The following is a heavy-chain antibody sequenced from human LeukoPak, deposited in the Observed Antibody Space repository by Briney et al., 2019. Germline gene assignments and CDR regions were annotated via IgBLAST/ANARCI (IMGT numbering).Heavy chain of an antibody. D-gene: IGHD1-1*01. Sequence: ASVKVSCKASGYTFTGYYVYWVRQAPGQGLEWMGWINPNSGDTNYAQKFQGRVTMTRDTSISTAYMDLSSLRSDDTAMYYCARMWSTTTSGWNWFGPWGQGTLVTVSS. CDR1: GYTFTGYY. CDR2: INPNSGDT. V-gene: IGHV1-2*02. CDR3: ARMWSTTTSGWNWFGP. J-gene: IGHJ5*02.